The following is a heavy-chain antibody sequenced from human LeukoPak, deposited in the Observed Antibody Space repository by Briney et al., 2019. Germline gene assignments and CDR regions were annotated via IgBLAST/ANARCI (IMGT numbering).Heavy chain of an antibody. V-gene: IGHV4-34*01. Sequence: PSETLSLTRAVYGGSSSGYYWSWIRQPPGKGLEWMGEINHSGSTNYNPSLKSRVTISVDTSKNQYSLKLSSVTAADTAVYYCARVYSSSSKTHYYDYMDVWGKGTTVTVSS. CDR3: ARVYSSSSKTHYYDYMDV. CDR2: INHSGST. CDR1: GGSSSGYY. D-gene: IGHD6-6*01. J-gene: IGHJ6*03.